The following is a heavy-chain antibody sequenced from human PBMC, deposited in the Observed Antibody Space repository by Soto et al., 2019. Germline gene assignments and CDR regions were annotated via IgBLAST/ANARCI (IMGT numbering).Heavy chain of an antibody. CDR1: GFAFSSSE. V-gene: IGHV3-48*03. CDR3: AKVSPFILGSPL. D-gene: IGHD3-9*01. J-gene: IGHJ4*02. CDR2: ITGSGGAM. Sequence: PGGSLRLSCTASGFAFSSSEMNWFRQAPGKGLEWVAYITGSGGAMFHADSVKGRFSISRDNAKNSLFLEMNSLTADDTGVYYCAKVSPFILGSPLWGQGTLVTAPQ.